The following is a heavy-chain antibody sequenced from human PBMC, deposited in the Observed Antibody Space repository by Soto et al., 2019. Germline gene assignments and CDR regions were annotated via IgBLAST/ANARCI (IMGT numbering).Heavy chain of an antibody. CDR2: IDTSGGGT. Sequence: GGSLRLSCAASGFTFRIYGMSWVRQAPGKGLEWVSGIDTSGGGTYHADSVKGRFTISRDNSRNTLYLQMNSLRAEDTAVYYCVKHITGTPRNYFDYWGQGTLVTVSS. J-gene: IGHJ4*02. CDR3: VKHITGTPRNYFDY. D-gene: IGHD1-7*01. CDR1: GFTFRIYG. V-gene: IGHV3-23*01.